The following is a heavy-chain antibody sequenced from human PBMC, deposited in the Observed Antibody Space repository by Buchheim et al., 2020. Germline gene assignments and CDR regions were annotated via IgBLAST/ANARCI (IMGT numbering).Heavy chain of an antibody. CDR2: ISYDGSNK. CDR3: AKDIEWELRPMIFYYYYGMDV. J-gene: IGHJ6*02. CDR1: GFTFSSYG. V-gene: IGHV3-30*18. Sequence: QVQLVESGGGVVQPGRSLRLSCAASGFTFSSYGMHWVRQAPGKGLEWVAVISYDGSNKYYADSVKGRFTISRDNSKNTLYLQMNSLRAEDTAVYYCAKDIEWELRPMIFYYYYGMDVWGQGTT. D-gene: IGHD1-26*01.